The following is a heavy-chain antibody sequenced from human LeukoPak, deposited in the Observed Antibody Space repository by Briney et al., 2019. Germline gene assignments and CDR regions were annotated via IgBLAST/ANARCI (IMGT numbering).Heavy chain of an antibody. CDR1: GGSISSGDYY. V-gene: IGHV3-11*01. J-gene: IGHJ4*02. Sequence: LSLTCTVSGGSISSGDYYMSWIRQAPGKGLEWVSYISSSGSTIYYADSVKGRFTISRDNAKNSLYLQMNSLRAEDTAVYYCARDSATGWGQGTLVTVSS. CDR2: ISSSGSTI. CDR3: ARDSATG.